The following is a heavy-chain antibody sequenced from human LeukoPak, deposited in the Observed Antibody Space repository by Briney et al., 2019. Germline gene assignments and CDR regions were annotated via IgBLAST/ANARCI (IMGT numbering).Heavy chain of an antibody. CDR3: ASTLRRATPRAFDI. CDR1: AFTFSSDW. J-gene: IGHJ3*02. CDR2: ILEDGSDK. D-gene: IGHD3-16*01. V-gene: IGHV3-7*05. Sequence: GGSLRLSCVLSAFTFSSDWMDWVRQAPGKGLEWVANILEDGSDKYYVDSVKGRFTISRDNAKNSLYLQMNSLRAEDRALYYCASTLRRATPRAFDISGRGTTVTVSS.